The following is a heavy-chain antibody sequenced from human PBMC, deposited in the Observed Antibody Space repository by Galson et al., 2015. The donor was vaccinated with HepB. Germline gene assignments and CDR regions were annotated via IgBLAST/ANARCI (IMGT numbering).Heavy chain of an antibody. CDR2: ISSSGSTI. CDR3: ARGAFRGVTKGPLRY. D-gene: IGHD3-10*01. CDR1: GFTFSDYY. V-gene: IGHV3-11*01. Sequence: SLRLSCAASGFTFSDYYMSWIRRAPGKGLEWVSYISSSGSTIYYADSVKGRFTISRDNAKNSLYLQMNSLRAEDTAVYYCARGAFRGVTKGPLRYWGQGTLVTVSS. J-gene: IGHJ4*02.